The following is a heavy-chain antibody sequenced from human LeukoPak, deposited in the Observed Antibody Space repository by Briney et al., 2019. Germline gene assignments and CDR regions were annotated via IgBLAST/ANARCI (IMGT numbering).Heavy chain of an antibody. CDR2: IYYSGST. CDR1: GGSISSYY. Sequence: YPSETLSLTCTVYGGSISSYYWSWIRQPPGKGLEWIGYIYYSGSTNYNPSLKSRVTISVDTSKNQFSLKLSSVTAADTAVYYCARHGLGIAAAGIMDYWGQGTLVTVSS. J-gene: IGHJ4*02. V-gene: IGHV4-59*08. D-gene: IGHD6-13*01. CDR3: ARHGLGIAAAGIMDY.